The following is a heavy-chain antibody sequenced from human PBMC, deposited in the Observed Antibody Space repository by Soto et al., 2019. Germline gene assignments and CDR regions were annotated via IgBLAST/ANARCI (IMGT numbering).Heavy chain of an antibody. CDR3: VRRDLRYGNGWDYAFDI. D-gene: IGHD6-19*01. J-gene: IGHJ3*02. Sequence: GSGPTLVNPTQTLTLTCTFSGFSLSTSGMCVSWIRQPPGKALEWLALIDWDDDKYYRTSLKNRLTISKDTSKNQVVLTMTNMDPVDTGTYYCVRRDLRYGNGWDYAFDIWGHGTTVTGSS. CDR2: IDWDDDK. CDR1: GFSLSTSGMC. V-gene: IGHV2-70*09.